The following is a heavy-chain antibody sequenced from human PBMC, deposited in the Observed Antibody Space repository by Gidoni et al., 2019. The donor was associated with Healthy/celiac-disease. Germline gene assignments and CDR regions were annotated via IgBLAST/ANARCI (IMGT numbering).Heavy chain of an antibody. CDR3: ARRATGKFHSGSYWGAFDY. V-gene: IGHV5-51*01. CDR1: GHSIHTYW. J-gene: IGHJ4*02. Sequence: EVQLVQSGAEVKKPGESLKISCKGSGHSIHTYWVRWVRQMPGKGLEWMGIIYPGDSDTRYSPSFQGQVTISADKSISTAYLQWSSLKASDTAMYYCARRATGKFHSGSYWGAFDYWGQGTLVTVSS. CDR2: IYPGDSDT. D-gene: IGHD1-26*01.